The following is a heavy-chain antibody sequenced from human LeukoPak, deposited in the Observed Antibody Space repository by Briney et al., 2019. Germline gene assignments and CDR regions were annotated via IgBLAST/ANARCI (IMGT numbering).Heavy chain of an antibody. V-gene: IGHV3-30*02. CDR3: AKGRGYSYGVFDY. J-gene: IGHJ4*02. CDR1: GFTFSSYG. Sequence: GGSLRLSCAASGFTFSSYGMHWVRQAPGKGLEWVAFIRYDGSNKYYADSVKGRFTISRDNSKNTLYLQMNSLRAEDTAVYYCAKGRGYSYGVFDYWGREPWSPSPQ. CDR2: IRYDGSNK. D-gene: IGHD5-18*01.